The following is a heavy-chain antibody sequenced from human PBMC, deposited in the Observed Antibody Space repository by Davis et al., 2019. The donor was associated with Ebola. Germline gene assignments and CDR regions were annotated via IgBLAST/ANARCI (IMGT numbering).Heavy chain of an antibody. D-gene: IGHD1-26*01. Sequence: ASVKVSCKASGYTFTSYDINWVRQATGQGLEWMGWMNPNSDNTGYAQKFQGRVTITADKSTSTAYMELSSLRSEDTAVYYCARGVGAVDYWGQGTLVTVSS. CDR2: MNPNSDNT. CDR1: GYTFTSYD. V-gene: IGHV1-8*01. CDR3: ARGVGAVDY. J-gene: IGHJ4*02.